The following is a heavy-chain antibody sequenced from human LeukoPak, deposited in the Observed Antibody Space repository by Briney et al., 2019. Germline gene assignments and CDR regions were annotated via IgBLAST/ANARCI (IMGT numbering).Heavy chain of an antibody. CDR2: IYYSGST. CDR1: GGSISSYY. Sequence: PSDTLSLTCTVSGGSISSYYWSWIRQPPGKGLEWIGYIYYSGSTNYNPSLRGLVTISVDTSKNQFSLKLSSVTAADTAVYYCAKSRGSGNYFDSWGQGALVTDSS. CDR3: AKSRGSGNYFDS. D-gene: IGHD3-10*01. J-gene: IGHJ4*02. V-gene: IGHV4-59*01.